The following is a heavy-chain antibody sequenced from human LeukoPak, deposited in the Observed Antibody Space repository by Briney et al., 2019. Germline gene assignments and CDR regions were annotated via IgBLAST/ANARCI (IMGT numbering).Heavy chain of an antibody. CDR2: ISAYNGNT. J-gene: IGHJ6*02. CDR1: GYTFTSYG. CDR3: ARITMVRGVIITYGMDV. Sequence: ASVKVSCKASGYTFTSYGISWVRQAPAQGLEWMGRISAYNGNTNYAQKLQGRVTMTTDTSTSTAYMELRSLRSDDTAVYYCARITMVRGVIITYGMDVWGQGTTVTVSS. D-gene: IGHD3-10*01. V-gene: IGHV1-18*01.